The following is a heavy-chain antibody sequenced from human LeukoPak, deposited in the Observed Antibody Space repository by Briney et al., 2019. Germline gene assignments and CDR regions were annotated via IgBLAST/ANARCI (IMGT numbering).Heavy chain of an antibody. CDR1: RFTFSDFY. CDR3: ARHARVAGFDY. J-gene: IGHJ4*02. V-gene: IGHV3-11*04. CDR2: ISNSGTTI. D-gene: IGHD6-19*01. Sequence: MPGGSLRLSCAASRFTFSDFYMSWIRQAPGKGLEWVSCISNSGTTIYYADSVKGRFTISRDNTKNSLYLQMNSLRAEDTAVYYCARHARVAGFDYWGLGTLVTISS.